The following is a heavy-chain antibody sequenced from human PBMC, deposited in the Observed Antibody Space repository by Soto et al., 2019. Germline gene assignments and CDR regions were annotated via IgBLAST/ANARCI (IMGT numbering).Heavy chain of an antibody. Sequence: GGSLRLSCEASGFTFSNFGMQWVRQAPGKGLEWVAVISHDGKTKYYAGSVKGRFTMSRDNSKNTMYLQMNSLRSEDTAVYYCARVGDSSGYLDYWGQGTLVTVSS. V-gene: IGHV3-30*03. CDR1: GFTFSNFG. D-gene: IGHD3-22*01. CDR3: ARVGDSSGYLDY. CDR2: ISHDGKTK. J-gene: IGHJ4*02.